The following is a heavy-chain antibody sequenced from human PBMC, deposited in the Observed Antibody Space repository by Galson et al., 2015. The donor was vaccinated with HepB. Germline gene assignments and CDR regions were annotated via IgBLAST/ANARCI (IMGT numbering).Heavy chain of an antibody. CDR2: ISCNGSSK. Sequence: SLRLSCAASGFTFSSHGISWVRQAPGKGLEWVAVISCNGSSKYNAKSVKGRFTISRDNSKNTVYLQMNSLRAEDTAIYYCARVGRVQYFDWLFSYYFDSWGQGTRITVSS. CDR1: GFTFSSHG. CDR3: ARVGRVQYFDWLFSYYFDS. D-gene: IGHD3-9*01. J-gene: IGHJ4*02. V-gene: IGHV3-30*04.